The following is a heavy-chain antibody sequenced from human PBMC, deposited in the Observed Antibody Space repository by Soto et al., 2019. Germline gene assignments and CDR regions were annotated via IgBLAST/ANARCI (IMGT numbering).Heavy chain of an antibody. CDR3: ARMSSSEPNYYYYGMDV. V-gene: IGHV1-69*01. D-gene: IGHD6-6*01. J-gene: IGHJ6*02. CDR1: GGTFSSYA. Sequence: QVQLVQSGAEVKKPGSSVKVSCKASGGTFSSYAISWVRQAPGQGLEWMGGIIPSFGTANYAQKFQGRVTITADESTSTAYMELRSLRSEDTAVYYCARMSSSEPNYYYYGMDVWGQGTTVTVSS. CDR2: IIPSFGTA.